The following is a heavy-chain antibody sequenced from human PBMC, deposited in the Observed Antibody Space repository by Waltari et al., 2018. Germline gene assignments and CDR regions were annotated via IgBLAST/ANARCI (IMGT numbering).Heavy chain of an antibody. CDR3: ARVVVAATLMDAFDI. CDR1: GGTFSSYA. D-gene: IGHD2-15*01. Sequence: QVQLVQSGAEVKKPGSSVKVSCKASGGTFSSYAISWVRQAPGQGLEWMGGSIPIFGTANYAQKYQGRVTITAYESTSTAYMELSSLRSEDTAVYYCARVVVAATLMDAFDIWGQGTMVTVSS. CDR2: SIPIFGTA. V-gene: IGHV1-69*13. J-gene: IGHJ3*02.